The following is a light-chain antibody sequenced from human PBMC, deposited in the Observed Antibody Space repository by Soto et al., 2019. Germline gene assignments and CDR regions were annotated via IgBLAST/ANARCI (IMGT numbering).Light chain of an antibody. Sequence: QSALTQPPSASGSPGQSVTISCTGTSSDVGGYNYVSWYQQHPGKAPKLLIYEVTKRPSGVPDRFSGSKSGNTASLTVSGVQAEDEADYYCISYAGGYNEVFGTGTKLTVL. CDR3: ISYAGGYNEV. J-gene: IGLJ1*01. V-gene: IGLV2-8*01. CDR1: SSDVGGYNY. CDR2: EVT.